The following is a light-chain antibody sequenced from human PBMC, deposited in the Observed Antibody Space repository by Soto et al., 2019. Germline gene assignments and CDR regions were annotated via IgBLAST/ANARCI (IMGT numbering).Light chain of an antibody. CDR1: QSISSY. CDR2: AAS. CDR3: QQSYSTPST. Sequence: DIQMTQSPSSLSASVGDRVTITCRASQSISSYLNWYQQKPGKAPKLLIYAASSLHSGIPSRFSGSGSGTDFTLTSSSLQPEDFATYYCQQSYSTPSTFGQGTKLEIK. V-gene: IGKV1-39*01. J-gene: IGKJ2*01.